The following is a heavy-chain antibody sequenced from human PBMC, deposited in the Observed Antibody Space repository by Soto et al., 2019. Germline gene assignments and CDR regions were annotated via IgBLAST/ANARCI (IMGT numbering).Heavy chain of an antibody. Sequence: ASVKVSCKASGYTFTSYGISRVRQAPGQGLEWMGWISAYNGNTNYAQKLQGRVTMTTDTSTSTAYMELRSLRSDDTAVYYCARDQTRRVRGVIIKYYGMDVWGQGTTVTVSS. D-gene: IGHD3-10*01. CDR2: ISAYNGNT. V-gene: IGHV1-18*01. CDR3: ARDQTRRVRGVIIKYYGMDV. J-gene: IGHJ6*02. CDR1: GYTFTSYG.